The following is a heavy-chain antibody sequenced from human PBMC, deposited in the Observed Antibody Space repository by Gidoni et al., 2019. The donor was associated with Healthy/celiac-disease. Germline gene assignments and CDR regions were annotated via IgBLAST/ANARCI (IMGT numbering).Heavy chain of an antibody. D-gene: IGHD1-26*01. Sequence: QGQLVESGGGVVQPGRSLRLPCAASGFPFRSYPMHLVRQAPGKGLSWVAVLSYDGRTKYYAASVKGRFTISRDNSKHTLYLQMHSLRAEDTAVYYCARGVFGGGSYPNYYFDYWGQGTLVTVSS. V-gene: IGHV3-30*04. CDR3: ARGVFGGGSYPNYYFDY. J-gene: IGHJ4*02. CDR1: GFPFRSYP. CDR2: LSYDGRTK.